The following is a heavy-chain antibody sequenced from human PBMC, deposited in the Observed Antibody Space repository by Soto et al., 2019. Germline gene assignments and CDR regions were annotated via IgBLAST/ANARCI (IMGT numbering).Heavy chain of an antibody. CDR2: IIPILGIA. CDR1: GGTFSSYT. Sequence: ASVKVSCKASGGTFSSYTISWVRQAPGQGLEWMGRIIPILGIANYAQKFQGRVTITADKSTSTAYMELSSLRSEDTAVYYCARVLMGRSGYYDYWGQGTLVTVSS. V-gene: IGHV1-69*02. J-gene: IGHJ4*02. D-gene: IGHD3-3*01. CDR3: ARVLMGRSGYYDY.